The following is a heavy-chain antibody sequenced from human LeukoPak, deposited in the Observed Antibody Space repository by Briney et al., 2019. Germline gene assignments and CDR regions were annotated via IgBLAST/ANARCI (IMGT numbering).Heavy chain of an antibody. CDR3: ARYSVSTMVRGVSRHYYYYGMDV. V-gene: IGHV3-7*01. Sequence: GGSLRLSCAASGFSISRYWMSWVRQAPGKGLEWVANIKEDGSETYYVDSVKGRFTISRDNAKNSLYLQMNSLRAEDTAVYYCARYSVSTMVRGVSRHYYYYGMDVWGQGTTVTVSS. CDR1: GFSISRYW. J-gene: IGHJ6*02. D-gene: IGHD3-10*01. CDR2: IKEDGSET.